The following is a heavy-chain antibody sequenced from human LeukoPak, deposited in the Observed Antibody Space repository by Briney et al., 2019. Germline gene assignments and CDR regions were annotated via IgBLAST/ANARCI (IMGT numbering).Heavy chain of an antibody. D-gene: IGHD3-10*01. V-gene: IGHV4-61*02. Sequence: SENLSLNCTVSGGSISSGSYYWSWIRQPAGKGLEWIGRIYTSGSTNYNPSLKSRVTISVDTSKNQFSLKLSSVTAADTAVYYWEYDGRFGKLTSWGQGTLVTVSS. CDR1: GGSISSGSYY. CDR3: EYDGRFGKLTS. CDR2: IYTSGST. J-gene: IGHJ5*02.